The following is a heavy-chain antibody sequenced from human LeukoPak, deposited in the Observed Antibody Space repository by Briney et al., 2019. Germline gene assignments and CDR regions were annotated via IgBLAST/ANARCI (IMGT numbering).Heavy chain of an antibody. CDR2: INPSGGST. CDR3: VGEKGHSSSWSFDY. CDR1: GYTFXSYY. Sequence: KVSCKASGYTFXSYYXHWVRQXPGQGLEXMGIINPSGGSTSYAQKFQGRVTMTRDTSASTVYMELSSLRSEDTAVYYCVGEKGHSSSWSFDYWGQGTLVTVSS. D-gene: IGHD6-13*01. J-gene: IGHJ4*02. V-gene: IGHV1-46*01.